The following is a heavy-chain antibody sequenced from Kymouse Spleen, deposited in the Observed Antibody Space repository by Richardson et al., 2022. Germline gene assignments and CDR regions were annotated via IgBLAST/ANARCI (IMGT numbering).Heavy chain of an antibody. Sequence: EVQLVESGGGLVQPGGSLRLSCAASGFTFSSYWMHWVRQAPGKGLVWVSRINSDGSSTSYADSVKGRFTISRDNAKNTLYLQMNSLRAEDTAVYYCASLCIVGATGSFDYWGQGTLVTVSS. CDR3: ASLCIVGATGSFDY. CDR2: INSDGSST. CDR1: GFTFSSYW. V-gene: IGHV3-74*01. D-gene: IGHD1-26*01. J-gene: IGHJ4*02.